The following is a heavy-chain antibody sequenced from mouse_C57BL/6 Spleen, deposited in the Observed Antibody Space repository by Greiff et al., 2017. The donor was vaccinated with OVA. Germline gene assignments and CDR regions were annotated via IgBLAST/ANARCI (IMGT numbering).Heavy chain of an antibody. CDR2: INYDGSST. CDR3: ARESSRYYFDY. J-gene: IGHJ2*01. CDR1: GFTFSDYY. D-gene: IGHD1-1*01. Sequence: EVKLMESEGGLVQPGSSMKLSCTASGFTFSDYYMAWVRQVPEKGLEWVANINYDGSSTYYLDSLKSRFIISRDNAKNILYLQMSSLKSEDTATYYCARESSRYYFDYWGQGTTLTVSS. V-gene: IGHV5-16*01.